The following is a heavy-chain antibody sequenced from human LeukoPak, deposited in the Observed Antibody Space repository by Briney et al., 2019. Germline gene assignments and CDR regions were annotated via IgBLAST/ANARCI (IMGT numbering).Heavy chain of an antibody. CDR2: IYPGDSDT. CDR3: ARGDVVRGVSWFDS. V-gene: IGHV5-51*01. CDR1: GHRFTNYW. D-gene: IGHD2-21*02. J-gene: IGHJ5*01. Sequence: GESLKISCKDSGHRFTNYWIGWVRQMPGKGLEWMGIIYPGDSDTKYSPSFQGQVTISVDKSTNTAYLQWKSLKASDTAMYYCARGDVVRGVSWFDSWGQGTTVTVSS.